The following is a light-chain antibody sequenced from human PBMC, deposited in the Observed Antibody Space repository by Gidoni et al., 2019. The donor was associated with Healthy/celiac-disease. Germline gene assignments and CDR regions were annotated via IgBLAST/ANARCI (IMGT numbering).Light chain of an antibody. J-gene: IGKJ5*01. Sequence: DIQMPQSPSSLSASVGDRVTITCQASQDISNYLNWYQQKPGKAPKLLIYDASNLETGVPSRFSGSGSGTDFTFTISSLQPEDIATYYCQQYDNRRITFGQGTRLEIK. CDR3: QQYDNRRIT. CDR2: DAS. V-gene: IGKV1-33*01. CDR1: QDISNY.